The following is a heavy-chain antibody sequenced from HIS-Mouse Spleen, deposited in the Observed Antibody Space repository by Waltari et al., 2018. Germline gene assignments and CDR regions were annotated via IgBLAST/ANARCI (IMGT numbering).Heavy chain of an antibody. CDR2: IYYSGST. D-gene: IGHD6-13*01. V-gene: IGHV4-39*07. CDR1: GGPISSRCSY. J-gene: IGHJ2*01. CDR3: AREIPYSSSWYDWYFDL. Sequence: QLQLQESGPGLVKPSETLSLTCTVSGGPISSRCSYCGWIRQPPGKGLEWIGSIYYSGSTYYNPSLKSRVTISVDTSKNQFSLKLSSVTAADTAVYYCAREIPYSSSWYDWYFDLWGRGTLVTVSS.